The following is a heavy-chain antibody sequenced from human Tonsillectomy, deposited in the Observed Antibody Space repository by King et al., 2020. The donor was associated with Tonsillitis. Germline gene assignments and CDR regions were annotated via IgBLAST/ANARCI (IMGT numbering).Heavy chain of an antibody. CDR1: GFTFSGYA. V-gene: IGHV3-30*04. Sequence: VQLVESGGGVVQPGRSLRLSCTASGFTFSGYAMHWVRQAPGKGLVWVAVISYDGRHKYYADSVKGRFTISRDNSKNTLYLQMNSLRAEDTAVYYCARGGGFDFTMVRGNFYDAIDMWGQGTMVTVSS. D-gene: IGHD3-10*01. CDR3: ARGGGFDFTMVRGNFYDAIDM. CDR2: ISYDGRHK. J-gene: IGHJ3*02.